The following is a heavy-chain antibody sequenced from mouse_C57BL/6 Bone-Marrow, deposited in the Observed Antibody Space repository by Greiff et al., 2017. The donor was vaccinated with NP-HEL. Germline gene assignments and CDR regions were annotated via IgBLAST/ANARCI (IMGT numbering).Heavy chain of an antibody. CDR3: ARDYYGSSYWYFDV. CDR1: GYTFTSYW. Sequence: VQLQQPGAELVKPGASVKLSCKASGYTFTSYWMHWVKQRPGQGLEWIGMIHPNSGSTNYNEKFKSKATLTVDKSSSTDYMQLSSLTSEDSAVYYCARDYYGSSYWYFDVWGTGSTVTVSS. D-gene: IGHD1-1*01. CDR2: IHPNSGST. J-gene: IGHJ1*03. V-gene: IGHV1-64*01.